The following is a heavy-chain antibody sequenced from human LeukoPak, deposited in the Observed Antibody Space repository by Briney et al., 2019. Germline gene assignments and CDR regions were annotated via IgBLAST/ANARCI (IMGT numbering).Heavy chain of an antibody. J-gene: IGHJ5*02. CDR1: GYPIGLDYY. CDR2: FHRGRI. V-gene: IGHV4-38-2*02. D-gene: IGHD5-24*01. Sequence: PSETLSLTCKVSGYPIGLDYYWVWIRQAPGRGLQWIGGFHRGRIQYNSALKSRVTISIDSSKNQFSLRMWPVTAADTAFYFCARAPSLYESGNGYPNLGWLDPWGQGALVTVSS. CDR3: ARAPSLYESGNGYPNLGWLDP.